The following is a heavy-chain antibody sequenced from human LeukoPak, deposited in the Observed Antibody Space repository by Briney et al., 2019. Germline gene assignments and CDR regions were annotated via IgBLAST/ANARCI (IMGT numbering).Heavy chain of an antibody. Sequence: PSETLSLTCVVSGGSFSGYYWSWIRQPPGKGLEWIGEINHSGSTNYNPSLKSRVTISVDTSKNQFSLKLSSVTAADTAVYYCARVRKGGVRDAFDIWGQGTMVTVSS. CDR3: ARVRKGGVRDAFDI. CDR2: INHSGST. D-gene: IGHD3-3*01. J-gene: IGHJ3*02. V-gene: IGHV4-34*01. CDR1: GGSFSGYY.